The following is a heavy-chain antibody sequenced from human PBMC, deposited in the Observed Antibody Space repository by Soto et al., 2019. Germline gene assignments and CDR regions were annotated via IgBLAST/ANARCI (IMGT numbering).Heavy chain of an antibody. Sequence: GASVKVSCKASGGTFSSYAISWVRQAPGQGLEWMGGIIPIFGTANYAQKFQGRVTITADESTSTAYMELSSLRSDDTAFYYCARGVSAGVDYWGQGTLVTVSS. D-gene: IGHD1-26*01. CDR2: IIPIFGTA. J-gene: IGHJ4*02. V-gene: IGHV1-69*13. CDR1: GGTFSSYA. CDR3: ARGVSAGVDY.